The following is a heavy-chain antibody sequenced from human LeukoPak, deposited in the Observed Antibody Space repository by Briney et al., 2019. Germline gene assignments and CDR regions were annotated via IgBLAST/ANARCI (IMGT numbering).Heavy chain of an antibody. CDR3: ASVRQCSRSSTGCYSWFDR. CDR2: XXXXGIRA. Sequence: GGSLRLSCVASGFTFSTYCTHWGCQGPRKXXXXXXXXXXXGIRAEYADHVKGRFTISRDNAKNKVYLQMNSLRAEDTAVYYCASVRQCSRSSTGCYSWFDRWGEGTLVTVSS. D-gene: IGHD2-2*02. J-gene: IGHJ5*02. V-gene: IGHV3-74*01. CDR1: GFTFSTYC.